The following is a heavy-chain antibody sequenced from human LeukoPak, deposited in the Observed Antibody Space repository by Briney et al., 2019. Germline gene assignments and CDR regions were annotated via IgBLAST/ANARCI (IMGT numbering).Heavy chain of an antibody. D-gene: IGHD3-10*01. CDR1: GYTFTGYY. CDR3: ARGPRTTLVRGGQWYYYMDV. CDR2: INPSGGST. V-gene: IGHV1-46*01. J-gene: IGHJ6*03. Sequence: ASVKVSCKASGYTFTGYYIYWVRQAPGQGLEWMGIINPSGGSTNYAQKFQGRVTMTRDTFTSTVYMELSSLRSEDTAVYYCARGPRTTLVRGGQWYYYMDVWGKGTAVTISS.